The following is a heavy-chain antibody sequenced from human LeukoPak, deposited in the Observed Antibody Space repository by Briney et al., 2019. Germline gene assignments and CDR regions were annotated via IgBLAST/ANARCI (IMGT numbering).Heavy chain of an antibody. Sequence: ETLSLTCTVSGGSINSDYWSWIRQPPGKGLEWVSVIYSGGATSYADSVKGRFTISRDNSKNTLYLQMNSLRAEGTAVYYCAKTRGGLLDYFDSWGQGNLVTVSS. CDR2: IYSGGAT. CDR3: AKTRGGLLDYFDS. D-gene: IGHD2-2*01. V-gene: IGHV3-53*01. CDR1: GGSINSDY. J-gene: IGHJ4*02.